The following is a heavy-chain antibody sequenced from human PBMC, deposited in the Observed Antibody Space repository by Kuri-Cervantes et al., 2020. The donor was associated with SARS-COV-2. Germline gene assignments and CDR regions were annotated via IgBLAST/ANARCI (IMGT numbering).Heavy chain of an antibody. CDR1: GYTLTELS. CDR3: ATTGEWELHLYYFDY. Sequence: ASVKVSCKVSGYTLTELSMHWVRQAPGKGLEWMGGFDPEDGETVYAQKFQGRVTMTENTSTDTAYMELSSLRSEDTAVYYCATTGEWELHLYYFDYWGQGTLVTGSS. CDR2: FDPEDGET. V-gene: IGHV1-24*01. D-gene: IGHD1-26*01. J-gene: IGHJ4*02.